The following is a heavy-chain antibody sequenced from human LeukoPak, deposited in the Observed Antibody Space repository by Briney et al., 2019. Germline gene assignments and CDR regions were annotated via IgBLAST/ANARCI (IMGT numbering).Heavy chain of an antibody. J-gene: IGHJ4*02. CDR3: ARDLAPRSGSYQFDY. V-gene: IGHV3-33*01. D-gene: IGHD3-10*01. CDR1: GFTFSSYV. Sequence: GGSLRLSCAASGFTFSSYVMHWVRQAPGKGLEWVAVIWYDGSNKYYADSVKGRFTISRDNSKNTLYLQMNSLRAEDTAVYYCARDLAPRSGSYQFDYWGQGTLVTVSS. CDR2: IWYDGSNK.